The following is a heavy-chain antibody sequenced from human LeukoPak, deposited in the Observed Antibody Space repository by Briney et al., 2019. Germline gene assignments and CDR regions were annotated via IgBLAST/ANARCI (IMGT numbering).Heavy chain of an antibody. CDR2: IYYSGST. Sequence: SETLSLTCTVSGGSISSSSYYWGWIRQPPGKGLEWIGSIYYSGSTYYNPSLKSRVTISVDTSKNQFSLKLSSVTAADTAVYYCARQFDQLPPDYWGQGTLVTVSS. J-gene: IGHJ4*02. CDR3: ARQFDQLPPDY. V-gene: IGHV4-39*01. D-gene: IGHD2-2*01. CDR1: GGSISSSSYY.